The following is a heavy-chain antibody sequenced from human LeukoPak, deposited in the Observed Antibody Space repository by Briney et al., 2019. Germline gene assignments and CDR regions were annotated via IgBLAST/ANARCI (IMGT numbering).Heavy chain of an antibody. Sequence: SETLSLTCTVSGGSISSSSYYWGWIRQPPGKGLEWIGSIYYSGSTYYNPSLKSRVTISVDTSKNQFSLKLSSVTAADTAVYYCARGMGSYPVDYWSQGTLVTVSS. V-gene: IGHV4-39*07. CDR2: IYYSGST. CDR3: ARGMGSYPVDY. CDR1: GGSISSSSYY. J-gene: IGHJ4*02. D-gene: IGHD1-26*01.